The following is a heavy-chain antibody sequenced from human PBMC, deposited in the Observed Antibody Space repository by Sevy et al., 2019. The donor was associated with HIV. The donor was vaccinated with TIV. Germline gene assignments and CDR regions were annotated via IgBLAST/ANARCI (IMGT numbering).Heavy chain of an antibody. CDR3: ARGRTDGSHDYFDY. CDR1: GFTFINYN. J-gene: IGHJ4*02. D-gene: IGHD1-26*01. V-gene: IGHV3-21*06. Sequence: GGSLRLSCAASGFTFINYNMNWVRQAPGKGLEWVASVTGSSNYIYYAESLKGRFIISRDNAKDTLYLQMNSLRADDSAVYYCARGRTDGSHDYFDYWGQGTLVTVSS. CDR2: VTGSSNYI.